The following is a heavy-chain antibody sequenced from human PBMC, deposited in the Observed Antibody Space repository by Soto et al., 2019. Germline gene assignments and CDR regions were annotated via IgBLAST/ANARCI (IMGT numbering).Heavy chain of an antibody. CDR3: ARVPPVDPTNLYYDFWSGPGPFDY. D-gene: IGHD3-3*01. V-gene: IGHV4-31*03. J-gene: IGHJ4*02. CDR1: GGSISSGGYY. CDR2: IYYSGST. Sequence: TLSLTCTVSGGSISSGGYYWSWIRQHPGKGLEWIGYIYYSGSTYYNPSLKSRVTISVDTSKNQFSLKLSSVTAADTAVYYCARVPPVDPTNLYYDFWSGPGPFDYWGQGTLVTVSS.